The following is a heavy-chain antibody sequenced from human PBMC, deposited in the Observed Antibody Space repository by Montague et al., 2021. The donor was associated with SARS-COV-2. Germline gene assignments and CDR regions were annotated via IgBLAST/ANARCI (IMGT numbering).Heavy chain of an antibody. CDR2: IYSGDSST. V-gene: IGHV3-23*03. CDR3: AKRGATSPFDS. Sequence: SLRLSCAASGFTFSSYAMSWVRQAPGKGLEWVSVIYSGDSSTYYADSEKGRLTISRDNSKNTLYLQMNSLRAEDTAVYYCAKRGATSPFDSWGQGTLVTVSS. D-gene: IGHD1-26*01. CDR1: GFTFSSYA. J-gene: IGHJ4*02.